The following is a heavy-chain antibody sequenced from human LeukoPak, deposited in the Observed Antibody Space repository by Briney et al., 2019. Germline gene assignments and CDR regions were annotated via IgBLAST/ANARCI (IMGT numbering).Heavy chain of an antibody. V-gene: IGHV4-34*01. Sequence: PSETLSLTCAVYGGSFSGYYWSWIRQPPGKGLEWIGEINHSGSTNYNPSLKSRVTISVDTPKNQFSLKLSSVTAADTAVYYCARGRWLANYFDYWGQGTLVTVSS. D-gene: IGHD5-24*01. CDR3: ARGRWLANYFDY. J-gene: IGHJ4*02. CDR1: GGSFSGYY. CDR2: INHSGST.